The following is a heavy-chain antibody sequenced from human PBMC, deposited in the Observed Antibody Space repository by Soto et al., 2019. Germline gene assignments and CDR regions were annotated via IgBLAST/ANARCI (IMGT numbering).Heavy chain of an antibody. CDR1: GFVLSSYS. CDR2: IGTGTRTR. V-gene: IGHV3-48*01. D-gene: IGHD5-18*01. CDR3: ARSYSYGFGY. J-gene: IGHJ4*02. Sequence: EVQLVESGGGLVQPGGSLRLSCAASGFVLSSYSMSWVRQAPGKGLEWVSYIGTGTRTRYYADSVKGRFTISRDNGTNSLSLQTNSLRAAAPALYYCARSYSYGFGYWGQGTLVTVSS.